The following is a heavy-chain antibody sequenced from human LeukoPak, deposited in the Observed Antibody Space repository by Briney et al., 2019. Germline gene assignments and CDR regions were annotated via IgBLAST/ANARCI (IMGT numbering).Heavy chain of an antibody. J-gene: IGHJ4*02. CDR3: AKAKGVDFWSGYFEY. V-gene: IGHV3-23*01. D-gene: IGHD3-3*01. CDR2: ISGSGDST. Sequence: GGSLRLSCAASGFTVSSNYMSWVRQAPGKGLEWVSTISGSGDSTYYADSVKGRFTIARDNSKKTLYLQMNSLRAEDTAVYYCAKAKGVDFWSGYFEYWGQGTLVTVSS. CDR1: GFTVSSNY.